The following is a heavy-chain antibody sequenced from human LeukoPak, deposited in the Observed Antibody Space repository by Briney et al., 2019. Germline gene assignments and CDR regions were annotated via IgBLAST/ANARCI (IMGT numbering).Heavy chain of an antibody. V-gene: IGHV3-21*01. D-gene: IGHD4-17*01. CDR3: ARDRILRTTASEVDV. CDR1: GFTFSSYS. Sequence: KPGGSLRLSCAASGFTFSSYSMNWVRQAPGKGLEWDSSISSSSSYIYYADSVKGRFTISRDNAKNSLYLQMNSLRAEDTAVYYCARDRILRTTASEVDVWGKGTTVTVSS. J-gene: IGHJ6*04. CDR2: ISSSSSYI.